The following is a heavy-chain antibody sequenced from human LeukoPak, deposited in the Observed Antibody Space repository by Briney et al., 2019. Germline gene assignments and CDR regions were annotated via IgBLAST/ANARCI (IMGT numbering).Heavy chain of an antibody. D-gene: IGHD6-13*01. CDR1: GFTFSSYA. J-gene: IGHJ4*02. Sequence: PGRSLRLSCAASGFTFSSYAMSWVRQAPGKGLEWVSAISGSGGSTYYADSVKGRFTISRDNSKNTLYLQMNSLRAEDTAVYYCATRGPYSNYFDYWGQGTLVTVSS. V-gene: IGHV3-23*01. CDR2: ISGSGGST. CDR3: ATRGPYSNYFDY.